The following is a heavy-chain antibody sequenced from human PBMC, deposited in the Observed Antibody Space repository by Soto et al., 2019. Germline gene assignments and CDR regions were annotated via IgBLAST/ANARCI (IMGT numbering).Heavy chain of an antibody. Sequence: EVQGLESGGGLVQPGGSLRLSCAASGFTFSTYAMSWVRQAPGKGLEWVSGISGSGGSTYYADSVKGRCTISRDDSKKRLFLQMSSRRAEDTAVYFCAKGGAAAGRGYCDLWGRGSLFTVSS. CDR3: AKGGAAAGRGYCDL. CDR2: ISGSGGST. J-gene: IGHJ2*01. D-gene: IGHD3-10*01. V-gene: IGHV3-23*01. CDR1: GFTFSTYA.